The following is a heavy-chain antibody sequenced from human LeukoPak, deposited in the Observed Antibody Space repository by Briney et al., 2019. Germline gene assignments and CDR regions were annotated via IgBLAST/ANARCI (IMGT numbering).Heavy chain of an antibody. CDR1: GFTFSSYW. CDR3: ARDREGAFDI. V-gene: IGHV3-7*05. CDR2: IKRDGSEK. Sequence: GGSLRLSCAASGFTFSSYWMSWVRQAPGKGLEWVANIKRDGSEKYYVDSVKGRFTISRDNAENALYLQVNSLRPEDTAVYYCARDREGAFDIWGQGTMVTVSS. J-gene: IGHJ3*02.